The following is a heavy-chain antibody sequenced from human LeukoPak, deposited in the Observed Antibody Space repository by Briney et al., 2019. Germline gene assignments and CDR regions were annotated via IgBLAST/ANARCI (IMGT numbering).Heavy chain of an antibody. CDR3: ARHQSNKADTYYFDY. J-gene: IGHJ4*02. V-gene: IGHV4-59*08. CDR1: GGSISSYY. D-gene: IGHD2/OR15-2a*01. Sequence: SETLSLTCTVSGGSISSYYWSWIRQPPGKGLEWIGYIYYSGSTNYNPSLKSRVTISVDTSKNQFSLKLSSVTAADTAVYYCARHQSNKADTYYFDYWGQGTLVTVSS. CDR2: IYYSGST.